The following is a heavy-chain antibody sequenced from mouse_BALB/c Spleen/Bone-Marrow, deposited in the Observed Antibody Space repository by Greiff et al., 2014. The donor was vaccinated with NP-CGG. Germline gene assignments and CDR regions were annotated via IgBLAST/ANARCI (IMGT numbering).Heavy chain of an antibody. D-gene: IGHD2-14*01. J-gene: IGHJ2*01. CDR3: ARDVPLYDVGYFDY. CDR1: GFTFSSFG. Sequence: EVKVEESGGDLVQPGGSRKLSCAASGFTFSSFGMHWVRQAPEKGLEWVAYISSGSSTIYYADTVKGRFTISRDNPKNTLFLQMTSLRSEDTAMYYCARDVPLYDVGYFDYWGQGTTLTVSS. V-gene: IGHV5-17*02. CDR2: ISSGSSTI.